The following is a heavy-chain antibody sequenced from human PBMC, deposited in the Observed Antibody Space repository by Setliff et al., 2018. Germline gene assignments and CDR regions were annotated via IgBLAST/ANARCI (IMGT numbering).Heavy chain of an antibody. Sequence: ASETLSLTCAVYGASFSDTYWSWIRQPPGKGLEWIGDINYLGNTNYNPSLKSRVTISVDTSKTQFSLKLSSVTAEDTAVYYCARDGGEYWGQGTLVTVSS. V-gene: IGHV4-34*01. J-gene: IGHJ4*02. CDR2: INYLGNT. D-gene: IGHD3-16*01. CDR1: GASFSDTY. CDR3: ARDGGEY.